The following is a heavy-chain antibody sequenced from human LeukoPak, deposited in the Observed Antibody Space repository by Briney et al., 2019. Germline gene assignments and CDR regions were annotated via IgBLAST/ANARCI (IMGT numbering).Heavy chain of an antibody. J-gene: IGHJ6*04. CDR1: GFTFTSSA. V-gene: IGHV1-58*01. CDR2: IVVGSGNT. D-gene: IGHD3-10*01. CDR3: ATATRSGSYDHGPYGMDV. Sequence: SVKVSCKASGFTFTSSAVQWVRQARGQRLEWIGWIVVGSGNTNYAQKFQERVTIARDMSTSTDYMELSSLSSEDTAVYYCATATRSGSYDHGPYGMDVWGKGTTVTVSS.